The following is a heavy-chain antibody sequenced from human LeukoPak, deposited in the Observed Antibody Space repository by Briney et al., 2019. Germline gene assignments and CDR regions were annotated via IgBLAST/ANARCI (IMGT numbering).Heavy chain of an antibody. D-gene: IGHD6-13*01. CDR2: ITAYNGNT. J-gene: IGHJ4*02. V-gene: IGHV1-18*01. CDR1: GYTFTNYA. CDR3: ARATGFGSGIAGARGAPKYYFDY. Sequence: ASVKVSCKASGYTFTNYAMHWVRQAPGQGLEWMGWITAYNGNTNYTQKLQGRVTMTTDTSRNTAYMELRSLRFDDTAVYYCARATGFGSGIAGARGAPKYYFDYWGQGTLVTVSS.